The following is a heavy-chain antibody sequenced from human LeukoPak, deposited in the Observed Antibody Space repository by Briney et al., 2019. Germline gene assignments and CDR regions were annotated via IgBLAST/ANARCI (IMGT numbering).Heavy chain of an antibody. J-gene: IGHJ4*02. D-gene: IGHD3-22*01. CDR3: ARVVIYYDSSGYYYVRPRYFDY. Sequence: ASVKVSCKASVYTFTSYGISWVRQAPGQGLEWMGWISAYNGNTNYAQKLQGRVTMTTDTSTSTAYMELRSLRSDDTAVYYCARVVIYYDSSGYYYVRPRYFDYWGQGTLVTVSS. CDR2: ISAYNGNT. CDR1: VYTFTSYG. V-gene: IGHV1-18*01.